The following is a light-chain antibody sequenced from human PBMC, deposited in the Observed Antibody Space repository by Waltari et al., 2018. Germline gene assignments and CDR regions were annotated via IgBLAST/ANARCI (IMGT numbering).Light chain of an antibody. Sequence: EIVLTQSPGTLSLSLGERVTLSCRASQSISSSYFAWYQQKPGQAPRLLISGISTRATGIPARFSGSGSGTEFTLTISSLQSEDFAVYYCQQYDNWPLTFGGGTKVEIK. V-gene: IGKV3-15*01. CDR2: GIS. J-gene: IGKJ4*01. CDR1: QSISSSY. CDR3: QQYDNWPLT.